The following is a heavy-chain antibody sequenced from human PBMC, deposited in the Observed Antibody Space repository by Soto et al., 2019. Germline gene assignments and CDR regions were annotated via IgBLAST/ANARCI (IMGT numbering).Heavy chain of an antibody. CDR3: AREMLDDFWSGLDFDY. V-gene: IGHV1-2*04. CDR2: INPNSGGT. J-gene: IGHJ4*02. D-gene: IGHD3-3*01. CDR1: GYTFTGYY. Sequence: ASVKVSCKASGYTFTGYYMHWVRQAPGQGLEWMGWINPNSGGTNYAQKFQGWVTMTRDTSISTAYMELSRLRSYDTAVYYCAREMLDDFWSGLDFDYWGQGTLVTVSS.